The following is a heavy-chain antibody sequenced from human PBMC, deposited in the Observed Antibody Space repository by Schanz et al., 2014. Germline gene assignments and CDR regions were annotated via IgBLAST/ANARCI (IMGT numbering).Heavy chain of an antibody. CDR2: ISYDGNNQ. D-gene: IGHD3-3*01. Sequence: VQLVESGGGLVQPGESLRLSCAASGFSFSSYTMSWVRQAPGKGLEWVAFISYDGNNQYYADSVKGRFTISRDNSKNTLYLQMNSLRAEDTAVYYCARPIYDLWSGSFDYWGQGTLVTVSS. CDR3: ARPIYDLWSGSFDY. J-gene: IGHJ4*02. CDR1: GFSFSSYT. V-gene: IGHV3-30*04.